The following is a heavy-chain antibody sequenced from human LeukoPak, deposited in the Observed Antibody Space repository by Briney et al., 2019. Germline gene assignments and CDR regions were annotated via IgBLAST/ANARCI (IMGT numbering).Heavy chain of an antibody. D-gene: IGHD1-1*01. CDR2: IYYTGII. CDR1: GGSISRYY. CDR3: AGGDTTLPTGLYLDY. Sequence: SETLSLTCAVSGGSISRYYWSWIRQPPGKGLEWIGHIYYTGIIDYNSSLKSRVTISVDTSRNQFSLRLSSVTASDTAVYYCAGGDTTLPTGLYLDYWGQGTLVTVSS. V-gene: IGHV4-59*01. J-gene: IGHJ4*02.